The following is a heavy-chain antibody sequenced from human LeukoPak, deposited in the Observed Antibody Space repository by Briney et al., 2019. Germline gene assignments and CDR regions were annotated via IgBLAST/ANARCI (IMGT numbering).Heavy chain of an antibody. J-gene: IGHJ6*02. CDR3: ARDGRPLIVGDYYYYGMDV. Sequence: GGSLRLSCAASGFTFSSYWMNWVRQAPGKGLVWVSRINSGGSSTSYADSVKGRFTISRDNAKNTLYLQMNSLRAEDTAVYYCARDGRPLIVGDYYYYGMDVWGQGTTVTVSS. V-gene: IGHV3-74*01. CDR1: GFTFSSYW. CDR2: INSGGSST. D-gene: IGHD1-26*01.